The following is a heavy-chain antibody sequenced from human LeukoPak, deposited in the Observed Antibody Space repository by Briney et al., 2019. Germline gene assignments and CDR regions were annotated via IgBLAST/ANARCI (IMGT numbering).Heavy chain of an antibody. D-gene: IGHD2-21*02. CDR2: ISWNSGSI. Sequence: PGGSLRLSCAASGFTFDDYAMHWVRQAPGKGLEWVSGISWNSGSIGYADSVKGRFTISRDNAKNPLYLQMNSLRAEDTALYYCAKGVLTAATGFYYFDYWGQGTLVTVSS. V-gene: IGHV3-9*01. J-gene: IGHJ4*02. CDR1: GFTFDDYA. CDR3: AKGVLTAATGFYYFDY.